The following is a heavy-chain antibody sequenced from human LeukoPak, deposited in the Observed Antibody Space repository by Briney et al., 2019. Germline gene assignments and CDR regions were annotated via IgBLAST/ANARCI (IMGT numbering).Heavy chain of an antibody. J-gene: IGHJ4*02. CDR1: GFTVSSNY. CDR3: AKDGKNYFDY. D-gene: IGHD1-26*01. Sequence: GGSLRLSCAASGFTVSSNYMSWVRQAPGKGLEWASVIYSGGSTYYADSVKGRFTISRDSSKNSLYLQMNSLRAEDTALYYCAKDGKNYFDYWGQGTLVTVSS. V-gene: IGHV3-53*05. CDR2: IYSGGST.